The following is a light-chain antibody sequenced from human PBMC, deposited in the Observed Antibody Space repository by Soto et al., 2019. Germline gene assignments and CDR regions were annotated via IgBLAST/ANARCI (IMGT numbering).Light chain of an antibody. CDR1: QDISEY. CDR2: AAS. Sequence: DIQMTQSPSSLSASVGDRVTITCQASQDISEYLSWCQQKPGKAPKLLIFAASNLETGVPARFSASGSWTDFTLTISSLQPEDIATYYCQQYDSLPLTFGGGTKVEI. CDR3: QQYDSLPLT. V-gene: IGKV1-33*01. J-gene: IGKJ4*01.